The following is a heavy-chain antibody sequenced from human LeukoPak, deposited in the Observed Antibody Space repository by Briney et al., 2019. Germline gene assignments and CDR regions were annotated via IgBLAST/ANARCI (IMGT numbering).Heavy chain of an antibody. CDR3: ARGFYGSGAFRNYFFDY. Sequence: ASVKVSCKASGYTFTSYFMHWVRQAPGQGLEWMGIINPSGTRTSYAQKFQGRVTMTTDTSTSTAYMELRSLRSDDTAVYYCARGFYGSGAFRNYFFDYWAQGTLVTVSS. CDR2: INPSGTRT. CDR1: GYTFTSYF. J-gene: IGHJ4*02. D-gene: IGHD3-10*01. V-gene: IGHV1-46*01.